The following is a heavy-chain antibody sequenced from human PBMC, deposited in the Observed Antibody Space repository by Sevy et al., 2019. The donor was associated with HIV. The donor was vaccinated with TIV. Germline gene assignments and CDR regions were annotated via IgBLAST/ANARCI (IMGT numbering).Heavy chain of an antibody. V-gene: IGHV3-53*01. Sequence: GGSLILSCAASGFTVNSDYMSWVRQAPGKGLEWVSVVYSGGSTYYADSVKGRFTISRDNSKNILYLQMNSLRAEDTAVYIRARLISFGELGSWFDPWGQGTLVTVSS. J-gene: IGHJ5*02. CDR1: GFTVNSDY. CDR2: VYSGGST. D-gene: IGHD3-10*01. CDR3: ARLISFGELGSWFDP.